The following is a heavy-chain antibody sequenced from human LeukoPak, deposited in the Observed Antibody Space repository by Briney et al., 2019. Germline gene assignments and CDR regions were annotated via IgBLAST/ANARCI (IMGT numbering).Heavy chain of an antibody. CDR3: ATILTGYSYYFDY. V-gene: IGHV3-7*01. CDR1: GFTFSSYW. CDR2: IKQDGSEK. J-gene: IGHJ4*02. Sequence: GGSLRHSCAAYGFTFSSYWMSWVRQAPGKGLEWVANIKQDGSEKYYVDSVKGRFTISRDNAKNSLYLQMNSLRAEDTAVYYCATILTGYSYYFDYWGQGTLVTVSS. D-gene: IGHD3-9*01.